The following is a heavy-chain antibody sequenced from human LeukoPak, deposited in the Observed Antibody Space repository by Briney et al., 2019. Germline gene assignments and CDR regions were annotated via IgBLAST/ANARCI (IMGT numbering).Heavy chain of an antibody. D-gene: IGHD2-15*01. J-gene: IGHJ4*02. CDR3: ARYGVVAAIDY. V-gene: IGHV3-48*04. CDR1: GFTFSSYA. CDR2: ISSSGSTI. Sequence: GGSLRLSCAASGFTFSSYAMSWVRQAPGKGLEWVSYISSSGSTIYYADSVKGRFTISRDNAKNSLYLQMNSLRAEDTAVYYCARYGVVAAIDYWGRGTLVTVSS.